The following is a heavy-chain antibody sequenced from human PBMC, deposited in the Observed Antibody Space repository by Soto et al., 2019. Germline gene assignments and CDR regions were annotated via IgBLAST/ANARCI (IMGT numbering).Heavy chain of an antibody. CDR1: GFTFSSYW. CDR2: INSDGSST. D-gene: IGHD6-6*01. Sequence: VGSLRLSCAASGFTFSSYWMHWVRQAPGKGLVWVSRINSDGSSTSYADSVKGRFTISRDNAKSTLYLQMNSLRAEDTAVYYCARDLVAASSFNYYYYGMDVWGQGTTVTVSS. J-gene: IGHJ6*02. CDR3: ARDLVAASSFNYYYYGMDV. V-gene: IGHV3-74*01.